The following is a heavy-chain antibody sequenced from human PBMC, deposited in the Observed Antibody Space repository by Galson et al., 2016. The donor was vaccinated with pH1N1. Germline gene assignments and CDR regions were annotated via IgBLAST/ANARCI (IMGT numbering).Heavy chain of an antibody. CDR3: ARETLGVAGLDH. CDR1: GGSISTATYF. Sequence: TLSLTCTVSGGSISTATYFWSWIRQPAGKGLEWIGSIYISGSTNYNPSLKSRVTISVDTSKNQLSLKLSSVTAADTAVYYCARETLGVAGLDHWGQGTLVTVSS. D-gene: IGHD6-19*01. V-gene: IGHV4-61*02. J-gene: IGHJ4*02. CDR2: IYISGST.